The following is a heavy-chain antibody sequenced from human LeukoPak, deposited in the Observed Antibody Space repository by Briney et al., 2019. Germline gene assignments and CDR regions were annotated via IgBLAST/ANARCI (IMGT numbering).Heavy chain of an antibody. CDR3: ARDPVGAFDI. CDR1: GYTLTELS. J-gene: IGHJ3*02. Sequence: ASVKVSCKVSGYTLTELSMHWVRQAPGKGLEWMGGFDPEDGETIFAQKFQGRVTITADESTSTAYMELSSLRSEDTAVYYCARDPVGAFDIWGQGTMVTVSS. V-gene: IGHV1-24*01. CDR2: FDPEDGET. D-gene: IGHD4-23*01.